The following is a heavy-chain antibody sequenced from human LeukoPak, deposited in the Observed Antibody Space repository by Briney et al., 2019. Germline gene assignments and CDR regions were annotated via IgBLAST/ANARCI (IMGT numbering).Heavy chain of an antibody. J-gene: IGHJ4*02. CDR1: GYTFTGYY. D-gene: IGHD3-16*02. CDR2: INPNSGGT. CDR3: ARGDMITFGGVIAESPFDY. V-gene: IGHV1-2*02. Sequence: ASVKVSCKASGYTFTGYYMHWVRQAPGQGLEWMGWINPNSGGTNYAQKFQGRVTITADKSTSTAYMELSSLRSEDTAVYYCARGDMITFGGVIAESPFDYWGQGTLVTVSS.